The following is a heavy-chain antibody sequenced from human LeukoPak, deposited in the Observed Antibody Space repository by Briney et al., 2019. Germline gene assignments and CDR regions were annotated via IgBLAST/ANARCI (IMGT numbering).Heavy chain of an antibody. V-gene: IGHV3-48*04. CDR2: ISGSGSSI. CDR3: ARAAAVAGFDY. J-gene: IGHJ4*02. Sequence: GGSLRLSCAASGFTFSTYSLNWVRQAPGKGLEWVSYISGSGSSIYYADSVKGRFTISRDNAKNSLYLQMNSLRAEDTAVYYCARAAAVAGFDYWGQGTLVTVSS. D-gene: IGHD6-19*01. CDR1: GFTFSTYS.